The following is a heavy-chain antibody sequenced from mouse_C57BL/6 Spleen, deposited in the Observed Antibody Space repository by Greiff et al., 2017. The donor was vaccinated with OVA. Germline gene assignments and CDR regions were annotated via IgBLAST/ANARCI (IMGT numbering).Heavy chain of an antibody. D-gene: IGHD1-1*01. V-gene: IGHV14-4*01. CDR2: IDPENGDT. Sequence: VQLKQSGAELVRPGASVKLSCTASGFNIKDDYMHWVKQRPEKGLEWIGWIDPENGDTEYASKFQGKATITADTSSNTAYLQLSSLTSEDTAVYYCTTWGNYEGYAMDYWGQGTSVTVSS. J-gene: IGHJ4*01. CDR1: GFNIKDDY. CDR3: TTWGNYEGYAMDY.